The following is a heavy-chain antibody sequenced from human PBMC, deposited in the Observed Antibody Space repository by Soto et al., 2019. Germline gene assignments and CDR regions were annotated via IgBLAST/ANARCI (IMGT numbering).Heavy chain of an antibody. CDR3: AKGFGISWQYYFDY. D-gene: IGHD6-13*01. Sequence: EVQLLESGGGLAQPGGSLRLSCAASGFTFNPYAMNWVRQAPGKGLEWVSTIRGSGAGTYYADSVKGRFTISRDNSKNTLYLQMNSLSAEDTAVYFCAKGFGISWQYYFDYWGQGTLVTVSS. V-gene: IGHV3-23*01. J-gene: IGHJ4*02. CDR2: IRGSGAGT. CDR1: GFTFNPYA.